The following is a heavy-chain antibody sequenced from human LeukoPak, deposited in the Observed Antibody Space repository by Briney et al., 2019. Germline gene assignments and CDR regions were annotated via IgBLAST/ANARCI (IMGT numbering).Heavy chain of an antibody. CDR2: INHSGST. CDR3: ARGPNCSSTSCYPAFDY. CDR1: GVSFSGYY. J-gene: IGHJ4*02. V-gene: IGHV4-34*01. D-gene: IGHD2-2*01. Sequence: SETLSLTCAVYGVSFSGYYWSWIRQPPGKGLEWVGEINHSGSTNYNPSLKSRVTISVDTSKNQFSLKLSSVTAADTAVYYCARGPNCSSTSCYPAFDYWGQGTLVTVSS.